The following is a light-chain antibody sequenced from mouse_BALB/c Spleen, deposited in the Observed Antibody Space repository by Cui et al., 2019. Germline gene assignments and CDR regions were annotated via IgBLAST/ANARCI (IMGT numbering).Light chain of an antibody. CDR1: QNINVW. V-gene: IGKV11-125*01. CDR2: EAS. J-gene: IGKJ1*01. Sequence: QMNQSLSSLSASLGDTITITCHASQNINVWLSWYQQKPGNIPKLLIYEASNLHTGVPSRFSGSGSGTGFTLTISSLQPEDIATYYCQQGQSYPWTFGGGTKLEIK. CDR3: QQGQSYPWT.